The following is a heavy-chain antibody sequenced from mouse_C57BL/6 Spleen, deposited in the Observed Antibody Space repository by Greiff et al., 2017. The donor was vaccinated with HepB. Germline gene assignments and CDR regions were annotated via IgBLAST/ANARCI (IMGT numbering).Heavy chain of an antibody. CDR1: GFTFSDYY. J-gene: IGHJ2*01. CDR2: INYDGSST. V-gene: IGHV5-16*01. Sequence: EVKVVESEGGLVQPGRSMKLSCTASGFTFSDYYMAWVRQVPEKGLEWVANINYDGSSTYYLDSLKSRFIISRDNAKNILYLQMSSLKSEDTATYYCARGRWTAQASDYWGQGTTLTVSS. CDR3: ARGRWTAQASDY. D-gene: IGHD3-2*02.